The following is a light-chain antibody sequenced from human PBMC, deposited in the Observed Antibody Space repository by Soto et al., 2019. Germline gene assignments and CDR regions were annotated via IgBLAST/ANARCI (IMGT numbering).Light chain of an antibody. V-gene: IGKV3-15*01. CDR3: QQYNNWHT. Sequence: EVVMTQSPATLSVFPGETATLSCRASQSISSSLAWYQQKPGQAPRLLIYGASTRATGVPARFSGNGSGTEFTLTIDSLQPEDFVLYFCQQYNNWHTFGQGTKLVVK. J-gene: IGKJ2*01. CDR1: QSISSS. CDR2: GAS.